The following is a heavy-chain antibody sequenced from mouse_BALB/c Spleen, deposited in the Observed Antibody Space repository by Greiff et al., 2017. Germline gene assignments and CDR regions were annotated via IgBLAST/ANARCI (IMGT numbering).Heavy chain of an antibody. CDR2: ISDGGSYT. V-gene: IGHV5-4*02. D-gene: IGHD1-2*01. CDR3: ARDRGLRLPDY. CDR1: GFTFSDYY. J-gene: IGHJ4*01. Sequence: EVHVVESGGGLVKPGGSLKLSCAASGFTFSDYYMYWVRQTPEKRLECVATISDGGSYTYYPDSVKGRFTISRDNAKNNLYLQMSSLKSEDTAMYYCARDRGLRLPDYWGQGTSVTVSS.